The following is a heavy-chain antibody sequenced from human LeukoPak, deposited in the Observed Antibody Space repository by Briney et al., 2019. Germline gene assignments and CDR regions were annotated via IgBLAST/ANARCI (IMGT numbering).Heavy chain of an antibody. CDR3: ASYCSSTSCPHRRAFDI. V-gene: IGHV4-59*08. D-gene: IGHD2-2*01. Sequence: SETLSLTCTVSGGSISSYYWSWIRQPPGKGLEWIGYIYYSGSTNYNPSLKSRVTISVDTSKNQFSLKLSSVTAADTAVYYCASYCSSTSCPHRRAFDIWGQGTMVTVSS. CDR2: IYYSGST. J-gene: IGHJ3*02. CDR1: GGSISSYY.